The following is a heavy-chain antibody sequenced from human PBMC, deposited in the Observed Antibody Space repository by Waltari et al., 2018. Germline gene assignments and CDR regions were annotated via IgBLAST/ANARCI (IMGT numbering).Heavy chain of an antibody. V-gene: IGHV1-3*01. J-gene: IGHJ6*02. D-gene: IGHD2-8*01. CDR3: ARDLVVLMVYEYYYYGMDV. CDR2: INAGNGNT. CDR1: GYPFTSYA. Sequence: VQLVQSGAEVKKPGASVKVSCKASGYPFTSYAMPWVRQAPGQRLEWMGWINAGNGNTKYSQKFQGRVTITRDTSASTAYMELSSLRSEDTAVYYCARDLVVLMVYEYYYYGMDVWGQGTTVTVSS.